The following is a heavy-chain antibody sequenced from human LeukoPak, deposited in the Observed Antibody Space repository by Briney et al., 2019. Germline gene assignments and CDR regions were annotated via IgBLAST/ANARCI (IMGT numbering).Heavy chain of an antibody. CDR2: IYYSGST. D-gene: IGHD3-10*01. CDR3: ARVVPQYYYGSGSYPDYFDY. V-gene: IGHV4-59*01. CDR1: GGSISSYY. J-gene: IGHJ4*02. Sequence: SETLSLTCTVSGGSISSYYWSWIRQPPGKGLEWIGYIYYSGSTNYNPSLKSRVTISVDTPKNQFSLKLSSVTAADTAVYYCARVVPQYYYGSGSYPDYFDYWGQGTLVTVSS.